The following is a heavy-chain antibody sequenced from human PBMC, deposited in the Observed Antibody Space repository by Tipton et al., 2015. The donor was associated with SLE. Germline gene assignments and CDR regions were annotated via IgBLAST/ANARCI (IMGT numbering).Heavy chain of an antibody. CDR2: ITGSGGGT. Sequence: GSLRLSCAASGFTFVTSSMTWVRQAPGKGLEWVSSITGSGGGTYYTGSVKGRFTISRDNSKNTLYLQMNSLRVDDTAVYFCAHRGPGAAVDYWGQGTLVTVSS. J-gene: IGHJ4*02. CDR3: AHRGPGAAVDY. CDR1: GFTFVTSS. V-gene: IGHV3-23*01. D-gene: IGHD3-10*01.